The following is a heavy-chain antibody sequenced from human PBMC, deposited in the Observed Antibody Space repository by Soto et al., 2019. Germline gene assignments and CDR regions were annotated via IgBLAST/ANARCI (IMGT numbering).Heavy chain of an antibody. D-gene: IGHD2-15*01. CDR2: MYYSGST. J-gene: IGHJ4*02. V-gene: IGHV4-39*01. Sequence: QLQLQESGPGPVKPSETLSLTCTVSGGSISSSSYYWGWIRQPPGKGLEWIGSMYYSGSTYYNASLKTRVTISIDTSKNQFSLRLSSVTAADTAVYYCARHLRYCSVGRCYHRQLEYWGQGTLVTVSS. CDR3: ARHLRYCSVGRCYHRQLEY. CDR1: GGSISSSSYY.